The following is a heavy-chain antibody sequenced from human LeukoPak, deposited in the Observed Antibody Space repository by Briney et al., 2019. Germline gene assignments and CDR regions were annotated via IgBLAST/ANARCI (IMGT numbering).Heavy chain of an antibody. Sequence: GGSLRLSCAASGFTFSDYYMGWIRQAPGQGLEWISYISANGITTYYADSVKGRFTISRANARTYLSLYMNFLRAEDTAVYYCASSLNTVIISPYYFYYWGQGTLVTVSS. J-gene: IGHJ4*02. CDR2: ISANGITT. CDR1: GFTFSDYY. V-gene: IGHV3-11*04. CDR3: ASSLNTVIISPYYFYY. D-gene: IGHD4-11*01.